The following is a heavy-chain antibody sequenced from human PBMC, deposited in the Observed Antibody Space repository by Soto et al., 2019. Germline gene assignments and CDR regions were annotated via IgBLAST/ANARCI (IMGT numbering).Heavy chain of an antibody. Sequence: QVQLVQSGAEVKKPGSSVKVSCKASGGTFSSYAISWVRQAPGQGLEWMGGIIPIFGTANYAQKFQGRVTITADESTSTAYMELSSLRSEDTAVYYCARVRVGGYNFRNAFDIWGQGTMVTVSS. CDR3: ARVRVGGYNFRNAFDI. V-gene: IGHV1-69*01. CDR1: GGTFSSYA. CDR2: IIPIFGTA. J-gene: IGHJ3*02. D-gene: IGHD5-12*01.